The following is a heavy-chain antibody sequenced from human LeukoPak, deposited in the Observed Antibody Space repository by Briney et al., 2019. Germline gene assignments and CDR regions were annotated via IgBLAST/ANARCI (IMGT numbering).Heavy chain of an antibody. CDR1: AFIFSGHW. Sequence: PGGSLRLSCEGSAFIFSGHWMNWVRQTPGKGLEWVASIKEDGSERQYVDSVKGRFSISRDNTKGSLFLQLNSLRAEDTAVYYCVRGWAHSGSYYGHWGRGTLVTVSS. CDR2: IKEDGSER. J-gene: IGHJ4*02. V-gene: IGHV3-7*03. CDR3: VRGWAHSGSYYGH. D-gene: IGHD1-26*01.